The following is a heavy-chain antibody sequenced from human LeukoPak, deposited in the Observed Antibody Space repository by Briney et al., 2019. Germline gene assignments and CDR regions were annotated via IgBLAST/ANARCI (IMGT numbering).Heavy chain of an antibody. CDR2: IIPILGIA. CDR1: GGTFSSYA. CDR3: AREGGYSGTDAFDI. J-gene: IGHJ3*02. Sequence: SVKVSCKASGGTFSSYAISWVRQAPGQGLEWMGRIIPILGIANYAQKFQGRVAITADKSTSTAYMELSSLRSEDTAVYYCAREGGYSGTDAFDIWGQGTMVTVSS. V-gene: IGHV1-69*04. D-gene: IGHD2-21*01.